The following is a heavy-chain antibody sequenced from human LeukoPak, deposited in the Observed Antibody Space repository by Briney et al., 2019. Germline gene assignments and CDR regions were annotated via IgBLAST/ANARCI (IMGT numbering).Heavy chain of an antibody. D-gene: IGHD3-10*01. CDR2: INPNPNSGAA. V-gene: IGHV1-2*02. J-gene: IGHJ4*02. CDR3: AKVLHYSGSPSD. Sequence: ASVKVSCKASGYTFTAYYTHWVRQAPGQGLEWMGWINPNPNSGAADSAQKVQGRVTTTRDRSITAAFMELSTLRSDDAAVYYCAKVLHYSGSPSDWGQGTLVTVSS. CDR1: GYTFTAYY.